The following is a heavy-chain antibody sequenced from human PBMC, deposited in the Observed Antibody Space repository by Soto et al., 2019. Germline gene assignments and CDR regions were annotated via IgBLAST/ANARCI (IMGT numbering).Heavy chain of an antibody. D-gene: IGHD2-2*01. CDR2: IYYSGST. CDR3: ARVGSTSRLRREGWFDP. V-gene: IGHV4-59*01. J-gene: IGHJ5*02. CDR1: GGSISSYY. Sequence: GPGPIQTSETLSLTCTVSGGSISSYYWSWIRQPPGKGLEWIGYIYYSGSTNYNPSLKSRVTISVDTSKNQFSLKLSSVTAADTAVYYCARVGSTSRLRREGWFDPWGQGTLVTVSS.